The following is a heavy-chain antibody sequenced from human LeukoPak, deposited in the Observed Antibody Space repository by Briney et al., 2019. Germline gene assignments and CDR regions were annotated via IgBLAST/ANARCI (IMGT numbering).Heavy chain of an antibody. CDR1: GFTFSNAW. J-gene: IGHJ4*02. V-gene: IGHV3-15*01. CDR2: IKSKTDGGTT. Sequence: GGSLRLSCAASGFTFSNAWMSWVRQAPGKGLEWVGRIKSKTDGGTTDYAAPVKGRFTISRDDSKNTLYLQMNSLKTEDTAVYYCTTGSLEMATSTDYWGQGTLVTVSS. D-gene: IGHD5-24*01. CDR3: TTGSLEMATSTDY.